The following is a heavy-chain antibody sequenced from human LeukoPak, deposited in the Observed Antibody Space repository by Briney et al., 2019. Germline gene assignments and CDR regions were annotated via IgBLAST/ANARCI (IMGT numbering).Heavy chain of an antibody. Sequence: ASLKVSCKASGYTFTGYYMHWVRQAPGQGLEWMGWINPNRGGTNYAQKFQGRVTMTRDTSISTAYMELSRLRSGDTAVYYCARASYYYDSSGYPGYYFDYWGQGTLVTVST. CDR3: ARASYYYDSSGYPGYYFDY. J-gene: IGHJ4*02. CDR1: GYTFTGYY. V-gene: IGHV1-2*02. D-gene: IGHD3-22*01. CDR2: INPNRGGT.